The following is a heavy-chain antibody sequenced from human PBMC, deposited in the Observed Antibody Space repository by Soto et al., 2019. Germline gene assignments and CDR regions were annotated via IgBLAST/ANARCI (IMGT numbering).Heavy chain of an antibody. CDR2: INHSGST. V-gene: IGHV4-34*01. CDR1: GGSFSGYY. CDR3: ARWSIAARRTDY. J-gene: IGHJ4*02. Sequence: SETLSLTCAVYGGSFSGYYWSWIRQPPGKGLEWIGEINHSGSTNYNPSLKSRVTISVDTSKNQFSLKLSSVTAADTAVYYCARWSIAARRTDYWGQGTLVTVSS. D-gene: IGHD6-6*01.